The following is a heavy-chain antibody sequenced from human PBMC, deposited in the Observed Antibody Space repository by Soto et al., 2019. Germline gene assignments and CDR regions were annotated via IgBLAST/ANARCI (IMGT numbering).Heavy chain of an antibody. V-gene: IGHV4-31*03. Sequence: MTSETLSLTCTVSGGSISSGGYYWSWIRQHPGKGLEWIGYIYYSGSTYYNPSLKSRVTISVDTSKNQFSLKLSSVTAADTAVYYCARQLGYCSGGSCQARADNWFDPWGQGTLVTVSS. D-gene: IGHD2-15*01. CDR3: ARQLGYCSGGSCQARADNWFDP. CDR2: IYYSGST. CDR1: GGSISSGGYY. J-gene: IGHJ5*02.